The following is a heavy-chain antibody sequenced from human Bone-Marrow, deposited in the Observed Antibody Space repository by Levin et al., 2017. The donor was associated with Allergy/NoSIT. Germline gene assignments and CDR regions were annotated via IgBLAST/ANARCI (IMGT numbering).Heavy chain of an antibody. Sequence: ESLKISCTVSGGSLSSSSYHWGWLRQPPGKGLEWIGNIYYSGSSHYNPSLQSRVIISGDTSKNQFSLKVNSVTATDTAVYYCARILLGFSGWTPWDYWGQGALVTVSS. J-gene: IGHJ4*02. V-gene: IGHV4-39*01. D-gene: IGHD6-19*01. CDR1: GGSLSSSSYH. CDR3: ARILLGFSGWTPWDY. CDR2: IYYSGSS.